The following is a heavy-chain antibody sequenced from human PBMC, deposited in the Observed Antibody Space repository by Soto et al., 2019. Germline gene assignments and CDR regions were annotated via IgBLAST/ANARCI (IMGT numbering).Heavy chain of an antibody. CDR3: VKLSQSRPDVVNEVFDI. CDR1: GLTFRNYP. V-gene: IGHV3-23*01. Sequence: EVQLLESGGGLEQPGVSLRLSCIASGLTFRNYPMRWVRQVPGKGLEWVAGISGSGGTTYYADSVNGRFTISRDNSKDTVFLQINSLRVEDTAVYYCVKLSQSRPDVVNEVFDIWGQGTMVSVSS. J-gene: IGHJ3*02. D-gene: IGHD2-15*01. CDR2: ISGSGGTT.